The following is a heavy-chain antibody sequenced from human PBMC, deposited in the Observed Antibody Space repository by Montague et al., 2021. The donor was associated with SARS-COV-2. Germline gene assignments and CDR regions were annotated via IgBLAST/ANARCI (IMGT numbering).Heavy chain of an antibody. Sequence: SETLSLTCAVYGGSFGDDHWSWIRQPPGKGLEWIGNIRQSGRTNYNPSLKSRVTISVDTPKNQFSLKLTSVTAADTGLYFCARGHLSVSMIVVVFTSVSYYFDYWGQGAQVTVSS. D-gene: IGHD3-22*01. J-gene: IGHJ4*02. CDR2: IRQSGRT. CDR3: ARGHLSVSMIVVVFTSVSYYFDY. V-gene: IGHV4-34*01. CDR1: GGSFGDDH.